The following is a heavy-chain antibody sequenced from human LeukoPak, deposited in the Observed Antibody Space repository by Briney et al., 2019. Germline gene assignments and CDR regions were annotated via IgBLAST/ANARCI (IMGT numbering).Heavy chain of an antibody. CDR3: ARDHAYRTDY. CDR2: INQDESKK. Sequence: PGGSLRLSCAASGFSFSNDWMCWVRQAPGKGLEWVANINQDESKKYYADSVKGRFTISRDNAKNSLYLQMSSLRAEDTAVYYCARDHAYRTDYWGQGTLVTVSS. D-gene: IGHD2-2*01. V-gene: IGHV3-7*01. CDR1: GFSFSNDW. J-gene: IGHJ4*02.